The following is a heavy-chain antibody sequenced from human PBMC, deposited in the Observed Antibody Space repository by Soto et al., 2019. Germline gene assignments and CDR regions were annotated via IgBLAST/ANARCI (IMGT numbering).Heavy chain of an antibody. V-gene: IGHV3-53*05. J-gene: IGHJ5*02. Sequence: PGGSLRLSCAVSGFTVSNNYISWVRQAPGKGLEWVSVIYSGGSTFYADSVKGRFTISRDNSKNTLYLQMNSLRAEDTAVYYCAKSGGYSYGLGANWFDPWGQGNLVTVTS. CDR2: IYSGGST. D-gene: IGHD5-18*01. CDR1: GFTVSNNY. CDR3: AKSGGYSYGLGANWFDP.